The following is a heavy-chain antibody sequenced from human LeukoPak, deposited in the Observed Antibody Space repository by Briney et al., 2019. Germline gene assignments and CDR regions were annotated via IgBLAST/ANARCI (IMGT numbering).Heavy chain of an antibody. D-gene: IGHD3-3*01. Sequence: SETLSLTCTVSGDSISTYYWSWIRQPPGKGLEWIGYIYYGGSTNYNPSLKSRVTISVDTSRSQFSLKVSSVTAADTAVYYCARTITIFGALGYFDYWGQGTLVTVSS. CDR2: IYYGGST. CDR1: GDSISTYY. CDR3: ARTITIFGALGYFDY. V-gene: IGHV4-59*12. J-gene: IGHJ4*02.